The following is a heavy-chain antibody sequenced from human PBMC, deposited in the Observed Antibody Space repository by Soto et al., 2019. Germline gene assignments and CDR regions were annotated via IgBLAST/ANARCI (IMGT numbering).Heavy chain of an antibody. CDR3: AREAGVDTAMDNYYGMDV. V-gene: IGHV4-61*01. J-gene: IGHJ6*02. CDR1: GGSVSSGSYY. Sequence: PSETLPLTCTVSGGSVSSGSYYWSWIRQPPGKGLEWIGYIYYSGSTNYNPSLKSRVTISVDTSKNQFSLKLSSVTAADTAVYYCAREAGVDTAMDNYYGMDVWGQGTTVTVSS. CDR2: IYYSGST. D-gene: IGHD5-18*01.